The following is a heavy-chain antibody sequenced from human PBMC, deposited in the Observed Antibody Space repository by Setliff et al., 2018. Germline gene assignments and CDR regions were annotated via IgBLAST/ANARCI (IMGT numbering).Heavy chain of an antibody. J-gene: IGHJ4*02. CDR1: GGSISDNNYY. Sequence: PSETLSLTCTVSGGSISDNNYYWGWVRQSPGKELEWIGGISHSANKYYNPSFRSGVTIPVDMSKNQFSLNIDSVTAADAGVYYCARESRFGYSGYDCAFDYWGQGTLVTVSS. CDR2: ISHSANK. D-gene: IGHD5-12*01. V-gene: IGHV4-39*02. CDR3: ARESRFGYSGYDCAFDY.